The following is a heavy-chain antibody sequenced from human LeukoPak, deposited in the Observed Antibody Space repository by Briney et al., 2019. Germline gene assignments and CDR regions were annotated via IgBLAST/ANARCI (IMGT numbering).Heavy chain of an antibody. CDR3: ARAITMVRGVITHLGY. D-gene: IGHD3-10*01. Sequence: VESLKISCKGSGYSFTSYWIGWVRQMPGKGLEWMGIIYPGDSDTRYSPSFQGQVTISADKSISTAYLQWSSLKASDTAMYYRARAITMVRGVITHLGYWGQGTLVTVSS. CDR2: IYPGDSDT. V-gene: IGHV5-51*01. J-gene: IGHJ4*02. CDR1: GYSFTSYW.